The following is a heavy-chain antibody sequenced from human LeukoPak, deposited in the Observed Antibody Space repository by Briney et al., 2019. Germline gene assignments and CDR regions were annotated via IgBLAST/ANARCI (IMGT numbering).Heavy chain of an antibody. CDR1: GFTFGDYA. CDR3: ARICSTTDCLISA. V-gene: IGHV3-74*01. J-gene: IGHJ4*02. D-gene: IGHD2-2*01. Sequence: GGSLRLSCTASGFTFGDYAMSWVRHAPGKGLVWVARISTDGSYTSYADCVKGRFTISRDNAKNTVYLQMGSLRAEDTAIYYCARICSTTDCLISAWGQGALVTVSS. CDR2: ISTDGSYT.